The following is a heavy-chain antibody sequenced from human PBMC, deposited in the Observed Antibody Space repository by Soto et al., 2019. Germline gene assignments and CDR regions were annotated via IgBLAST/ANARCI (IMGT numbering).Heavy chain of an antibody. V-gene: IGHV4-31*03. CDR1: GGSISSGGYF. J-gene: IGHJ4*02. CDR2: IFYSGTT. Sequence: PSETLSLTCTVSGGSISSGGYFWSWIRQPPGKGLEWIGNIFYSGTTYYNPSLKSRVTISVDTSKNQFSLKLSSVTAADTAVYYCARDHTMVRGAPGYWGQGTLVTVSS. D-gene: IGHD3-10*01. CDR3: ARDHTMVRGAPGY.